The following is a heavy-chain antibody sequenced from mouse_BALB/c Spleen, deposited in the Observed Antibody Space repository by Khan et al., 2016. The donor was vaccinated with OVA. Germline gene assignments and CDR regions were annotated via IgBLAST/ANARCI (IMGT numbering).Heavy chain of an antibody. D-gene: IGHD1-3*01. V-gene: IGHV2-9*02. J-gene: IGHJ3*01. Sequence: QVQLKQSGPGLVAPSQTLSITCTVSGFSLSYSGVHLVRQPPGTGLEWLGVIWACGSTYYNSALMSRLTISKYNSKSQVFLQMNSLQTDDTAMYYCARGVYNGDWCAYWGQGTLVTVSA. CDR2: IWACGST. CDR3: ARGVYNGDWCAY. CDR1: GFSLSYSG.